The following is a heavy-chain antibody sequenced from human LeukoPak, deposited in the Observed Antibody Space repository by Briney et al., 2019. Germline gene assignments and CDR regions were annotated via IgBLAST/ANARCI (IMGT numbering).Heavy chain of an antibody. CDR3: ARSYYDSSGYYFDY. CDR1: GGSISSGGYY. Sequence: SQTLSLTCTVSGGSISSGGYYWSWIRQPPGKGLEWIGYIYYSGSTNYNPSLKSRVTISVDTSKNQFSLKLSSVTAADTAVYYCARSYYDSSGYYFDYWGQGTLVTVSS. V-gene: IGHV4-61*08. J-gene: IGHJ4*02. D-gene: IGHD3-22*01. CDR2: IYYSGST.